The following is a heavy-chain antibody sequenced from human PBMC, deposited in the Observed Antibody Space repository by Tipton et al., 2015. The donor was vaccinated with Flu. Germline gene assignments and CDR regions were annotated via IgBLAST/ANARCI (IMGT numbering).Heavy chain of an antibody. D-gene: IGHD1-26*01. CDR1: GGSISSGSYY. CDR2: IYTSGST. CDR3: ARDHHPFSGSYSVGAFDI. Sequence: GLVKHSQTLSLTCTVSGGSISSGSYYWSWIRQPAGKGLEWIGRIYTSGSTNYNPSLKSRVTISVDTSKNQFSLKLSSVTAADTAVYYCARDHHPFSGSYSVGAFDIWGQGTMVTVSS. V-gene: IGHV4-61*02. J-gene: IGHJ3*02.